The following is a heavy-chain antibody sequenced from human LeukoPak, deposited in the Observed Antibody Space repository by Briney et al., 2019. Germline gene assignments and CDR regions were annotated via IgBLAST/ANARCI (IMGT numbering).Heavy chain of an antibody. V-gene: IGHV1-69*05. CDR1: GGTFSSYA. CDR3: ARDLEYSSSSGWFDP. J-gene: IGHJ5*02. D-gene: IGHD6-6*01. CDR2: IIPIFGTA. Sequence: SVKVSCKASGGTFSSYAISWVRQAPGQGLEWMGGIIPIFGTANYAQKFQGRVTITTDESTSTAYMELSSLRSEDTAVYYCARDLEYSSSSGWFDPWGQGTLVTVSS.